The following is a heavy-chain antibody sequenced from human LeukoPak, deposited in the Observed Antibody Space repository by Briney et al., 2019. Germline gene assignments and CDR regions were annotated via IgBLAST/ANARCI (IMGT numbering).Heavy chain of an antibody. D-gene: IGHD4-23*01. CDR2: IKEDGTNI. CDR3: GRERWFLDY. Sequence: GGSLRLSCAASGFTFTTFSMTWVRQAPGRGLEWVARIKEDGTNIYYVDSVKGRFTISRDNAKNSVYLQMNSLRVEDTAVYYCGRERWFLDYWGQGTLVTVSS. CDR1: GFTFTTFS. J-gene: IGHJ4*02. V-gene: IGHV3-7*05.